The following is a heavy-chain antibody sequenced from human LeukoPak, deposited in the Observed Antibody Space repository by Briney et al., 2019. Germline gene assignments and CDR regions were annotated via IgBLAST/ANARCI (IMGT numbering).Heavy chain of an antibody. V-gene: IGHV3-66*02. CDR1: GFTGSSNC. J-gene: IGHJ6*03. D-gene: IGHD4-11*01. Sequence: GGSLRLSYAASGFTGSSNCMSWVRQAPGKGLEWVSVIYSGGSRYYADSVKGRFTISRDNSKNTLYLQMNSRRGEDTAVYYCSRDMAYSNYGYYYYYLDVWGKGATVTVS. CDR3: SRDMAYSNYGYYYYYLDV. CDR2: IYSGGSR.